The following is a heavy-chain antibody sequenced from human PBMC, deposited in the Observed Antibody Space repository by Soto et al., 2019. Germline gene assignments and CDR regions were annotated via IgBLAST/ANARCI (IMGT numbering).Heavy chain of an antibody. CDR3: ASQAFDY. J-gene: IGHJ4*02. V-gene: IGHV3-33*01. Sequence: QVQLVESGGGVVQPGTSLRLSCAASGFTFSAYGLQWVRQAPGKGLEWLAIIWHDGSKKYYADSVGGRFTISRDNSKNTLYLQVNSLRAEDTAVYYCASQAFDYWGQGTLVTVSS. CDR1: GFTFSAYG. CDR2: IWHDGSKK.